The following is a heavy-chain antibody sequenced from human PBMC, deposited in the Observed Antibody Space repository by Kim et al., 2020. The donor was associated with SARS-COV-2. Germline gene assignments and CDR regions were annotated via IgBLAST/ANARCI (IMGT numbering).Heavy chain of an antibody. CDR3: AKDREWLVSIVGGSFDY. V-gene: IGHV3-30*18. CDR2: ISYDGSNK. J-gene: IGHJ4*02. CDR1: GFTFSSYG. Sequence: GGSLRLSCAASGFTFSSYGMHWVRQAPGKGLEWVAVISYDGSNKYYADSVKGRFTISRDNSKNTLYLQMNSLRAEDTAVYYCAKDREWLVSIVGGSFDYWGQGTLVTVSS. D-gene: IGHD6-19*01.